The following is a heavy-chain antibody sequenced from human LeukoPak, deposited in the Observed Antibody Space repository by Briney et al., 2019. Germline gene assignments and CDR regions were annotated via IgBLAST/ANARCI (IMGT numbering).Heavy chain of an antibody. V-gene: IGHV1-8*01. J-gene: IGHJ6*03. D-gene: IGHD2/OR15-2a*01. CDR2: MNPNSGNT. CDR1: GHTFTSYD. Sequence: GASVKVSCKASGHTFTSYDINWVRQATGQGLEWMGWMNPNSGNTGYAQKFQGRVTMTRNTSISTAYMELSSLRSEDTAVYYCARGLSAYYYYYMDVWGKGTTVTVSS. CDR3: ARGLSAYYYYYMDV.